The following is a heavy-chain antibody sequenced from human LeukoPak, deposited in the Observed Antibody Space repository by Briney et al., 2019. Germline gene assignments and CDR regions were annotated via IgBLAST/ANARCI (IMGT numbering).Heavy chain of an antibody. V-gene: IGHV4-39*07. Sequence: ASETLSLTCTVSGGSISSYYWGWIRQPPGKGLEWIGSIYYSGNTYYDPSLKSRVTISVDTSKNQFSLKLSSVTAADTAVYYCARSNSGLLDYWGQGTLVTVSS. CDR3: ARSNSGLLDY. D-gene: IGHD6-19*01. CDR1: GGSISSYY. CDR2: IYYSGNT. J-gene: IGHJ4*02.